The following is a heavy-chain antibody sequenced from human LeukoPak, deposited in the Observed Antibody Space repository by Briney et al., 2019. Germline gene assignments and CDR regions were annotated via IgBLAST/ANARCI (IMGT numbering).Heavy chain of an antibody. D-gene: IGHD3-22*01. Sequence: KPSETLSLTCTVSGGSISNYYWSWIRQPPGKGLEWIGYIYYSGSTNYNPSLKSRVTISVDTSKNHFSLKLSSVTAADTAVYYCAREVPDSSGYYFDYWGQGTLVTVSS. CDR1: GGSISNYY. J-gene: IGHJ4*02. V-gene: IGHV4-59*01. CDR3: AREVPDSSGYYFDY. CDR2: IYYSGST.